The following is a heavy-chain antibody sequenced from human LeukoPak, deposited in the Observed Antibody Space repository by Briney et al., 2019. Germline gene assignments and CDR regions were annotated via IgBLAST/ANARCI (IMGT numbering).Heavy chain of an antibody. V-gene: IGHV3-48*03. J-gene: IGHJ4*02. CDR2: ISSSGSTI. CDR3: AWVVWKPYFDY. Sequence: GGCLRLSCAISGLTFSSFEMNWVRQAPGKGLEWVSYISSSGSTINYADSVKGRFTISRDNAKKSLYLEMNTLRAEDTAIYYCAWVVWKPYFDYWGQGTLVTVSS. CDR1: GLTFSSFE. D-gene: IGHD1-1*01.